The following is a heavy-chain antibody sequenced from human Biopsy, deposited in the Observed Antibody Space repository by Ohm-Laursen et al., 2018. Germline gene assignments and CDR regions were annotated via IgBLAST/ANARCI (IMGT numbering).Heavy chain of an antibody. D-gene: IGHD3-10*01. Sequence: SLRLSCAASGFIFSYCEMNWFRQAPGRRLEWVSYISSSGLTLYYAESVKGRFTISRDDARRSLYLQMHSLRVEDTGIYYCAVTRFMSGSDSWGQGTLVTVSS. CDR1: GFIFSYCE. CDR3: AVTRFMSGSDS. V-gene: IGHV3-48*03. CDR2: ISSSGLTL. J-gene: IGHJ4*02.